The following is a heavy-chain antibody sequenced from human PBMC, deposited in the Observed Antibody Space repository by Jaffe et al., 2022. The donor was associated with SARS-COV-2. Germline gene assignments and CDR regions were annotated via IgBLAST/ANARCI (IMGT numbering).Heavy chain of an antibody. J-gene: IGHJ6*02. D-gene: IGHD5-18*01. CDR2: IYTSGST. V-gene: IGHV4-61*02. CDR3: ARGEGGGYWGGADYYYYGMDV. Sequence: QVQLQESGPGLVKPSQTLSLTCTVSGGSISSGSYYWSWIRQPAGKGLEWIGRIYTSGSTNYNPSLKSRVTISVDTSKNQFSLKLSSVTAADTAVYYCARGEGGGYWGGADYYYYGMDVWGQGTTVTVSS. CDR1: GGSISSGSYY.